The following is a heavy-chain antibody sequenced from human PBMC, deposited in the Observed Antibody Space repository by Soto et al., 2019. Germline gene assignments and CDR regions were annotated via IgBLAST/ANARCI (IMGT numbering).Heavy chain of an antibody. CDR2: IYYSGST. V-gene: IGHV4-39*01. D-gene: IGHD6-6*01. J-gene: IGHJ6*02. CDR1: GGSISSSSYY. Sequence: PSETLSLTCTVSGGSISSSSYYWGWIRQPPGKGLGWIGSIYYSGSTYYNPSPKSRVTISVDTSKNQFSLKLSSVTAADTAVYYCARREYSSLGYYYYGMDVWGQGTTVTVSS. CDR3: ARREYSSLGYYYYGMDV.